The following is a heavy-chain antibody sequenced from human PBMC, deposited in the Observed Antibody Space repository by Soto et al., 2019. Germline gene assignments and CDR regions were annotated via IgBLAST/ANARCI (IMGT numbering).Heavy chain of an antibody. D-gene: IGHD1-20*01. J-gene: IGHJ5*02. CDR3: ARDNGMAGSFDP. CDR2: MSPNSGNA. CDR1: GLTFTTYD. V-gene: IGHV1-8*01. Sequence: VSVKVSCTDSGLTFTTYDIQWVRQATGQGLEWMGWMSPNSGNAGYAQKFQGRVTMTRNTSISTAYMELSSLTSEDTALYYCARDNGMAGSFDPWGQGTLVTVSS.